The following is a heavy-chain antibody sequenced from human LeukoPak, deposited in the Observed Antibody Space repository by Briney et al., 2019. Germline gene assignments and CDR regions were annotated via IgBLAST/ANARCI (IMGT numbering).Heavy chain of an antibody. CDR3: AREPRYCTNGVCLKDAFDI. Sequence: SETLSLTCAVSGGSFSGYYWTWIRQPPGKGLEWIGEINHSGSANYNPSLKSRVTISLDTSKNQFSLKLSSVTAADTAVYYCAREPRYCTNGVCLKDAFDIWGQGTMVTVSS. D-gene: IGHD2-8*01. J-gene: IGHJ3*02. CDR1: GGSFSGYY. CDR2: INHSGSA. V-gene: IGHV4-34*01.